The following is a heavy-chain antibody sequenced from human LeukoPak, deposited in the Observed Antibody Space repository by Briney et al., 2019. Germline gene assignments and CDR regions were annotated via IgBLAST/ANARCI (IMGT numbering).Heavy chain of an antibody. CDR3: ARDLALERRIETQRDY. J-gene: IGHJ4*02. V-gene: IGHV1-3*01. Sequence: KFQGRVTITRDTSASTAYMELSSLRSEDTAVYYCARDLALERRIETQRDYWGQGTLVTVSS. D-gene: IGHD1-1*01.